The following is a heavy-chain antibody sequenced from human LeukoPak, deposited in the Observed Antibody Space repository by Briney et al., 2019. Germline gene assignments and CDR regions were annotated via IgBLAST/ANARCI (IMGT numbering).Heavy chain of an antibody. Sequence: PGRSLRLSCAASGFTFSSYAMHWVRQAPCKGLEWVAVISYDGSNKYYADSVKGRFTISRDNSKNTLYLQMNSLRAEDTAVYYCSTAELFTNFGYWGQGTLVTVSS. D-gene: IGHD3-10*01. CDR3: STAELFTNFGY. J-gene: IGHJ4*02. CDR1: GFTFSSYA. V-gene: IGHV3-30-3*01. CDR2: ISYDGSNK.